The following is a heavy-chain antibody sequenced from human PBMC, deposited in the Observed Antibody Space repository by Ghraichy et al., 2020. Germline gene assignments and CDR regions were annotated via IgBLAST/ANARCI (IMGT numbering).Heavy chain of an antibody. CDR3: AGVYGSDDAFDI. CDR1: GGSISSYY. Sequence: SETLSLTCTVSGGSISSYYWSWIRQPPGKGLEWIGYIYYSGSTNYNPSLKSRVTISVDTSKNQFSLKLSSVTAADTAVYYCAGVYGSDDAFDIWGQGTMVTVSS. D-gene: IGHD2-8*01. CDR2: IYYSGST. J-gene: IGHJ3*02. V-gene: IGHV4-59*01.